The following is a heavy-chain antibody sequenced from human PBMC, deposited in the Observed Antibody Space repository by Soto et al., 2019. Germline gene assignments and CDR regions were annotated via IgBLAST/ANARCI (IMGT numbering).Heavy chain of an antibody. J-gene: IGHJ4*02. Sequence: PSETLSLTCTVSGGSISSYYWSWIRQPPGKGLEWIGYIYYTGNTKYNPSLMSRVTISVDTSRSQFSLRLDSVTAADTAVYYCARGKFGELSPFNYWGQGALVTVSS. CDR1: GGSISSYY. V-gene: IGHV4-59*01. CDR3: ARGKFGELSPFNY. D-gene: IGHD3-10*01. CDR2: IYYTGNT.